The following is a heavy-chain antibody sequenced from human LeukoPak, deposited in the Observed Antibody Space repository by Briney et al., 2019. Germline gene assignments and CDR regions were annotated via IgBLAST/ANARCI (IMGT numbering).Heavy chain of an antibody. D-gene: IGHD1-26*01. V-gene: IGHV3-15*05. CDR2: FRSKTDGGTI. Sequence: PGRSLRLSCAASGFTFSNAWMSWVRQAPGKGLEWVGRFRSKTDGGTIDYAAPVKGRFTISRDDSRNTLYLQMNSLKTEDTAVYYCTTVIMGAPKDDYWGQGTLVTVSS. CDR3: TTVIMGAPKDDY. J-gene: IGHJ4*02. CDR1: GFTFSNAW.